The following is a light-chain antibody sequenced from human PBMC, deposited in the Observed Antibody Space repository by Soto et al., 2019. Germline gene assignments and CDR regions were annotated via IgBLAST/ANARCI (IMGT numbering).Light chain of an antibody. CDR2: EVS. J-gene: IGLJ2*01. V-gene: IGLV2-8*01. CDR3: SSYAGSNKV. CDR1: SSDVGGYNY. Sequence: QSAVTQPPSASGSPGQSVTISCTGTSSDVGGYNYVSWYQQHPGKAPKLMIYEVSKRPSGVPDRFSGSKSGNTASLTVSGLQAEDEADYYCSSYAGSNKVFGGGTKLTVL.